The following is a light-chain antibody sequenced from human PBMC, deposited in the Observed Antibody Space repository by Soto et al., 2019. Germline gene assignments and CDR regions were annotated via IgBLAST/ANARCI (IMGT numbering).Light chain of an antibody. CDR3: CSYTGSYSYV. CDR1: SSDVGGYSY. J-gene: IGLJ1*01. CDR2: DVT. V-gene: IGLV2-11*01. Sequence: QPVLTQPRSVSGSPGQSVTISCTGTSSDVGGYSYVSWYQQHPGKAPELIIYDVTERPSGVPDRFSGSKSGNTASLTISGLQAEDEADYYCCSYTGSYSYVFGIGTKVTVL.